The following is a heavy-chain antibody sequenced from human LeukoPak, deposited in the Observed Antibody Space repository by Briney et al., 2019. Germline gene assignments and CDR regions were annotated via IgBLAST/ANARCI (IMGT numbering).Heavy chain of an antibody. CDR2: INHSGST. V-gene: IGHV4-34*01. D-gene: IGHD5-12*01. CDR1: GGSFSGYY. J-gene: IGHJ4*02. CDR3: ARGNSGFLYYFDY. Sequence: SETLSLTCAVYGGSFSGYYWSWIRQPPGKGLEWIGEINHSGSTNYNPSLKSRVTISVDTSKNQFSLKLSSVTAADTAVYYCARGNSGFLYYFDYWGQGTLVTVSS.